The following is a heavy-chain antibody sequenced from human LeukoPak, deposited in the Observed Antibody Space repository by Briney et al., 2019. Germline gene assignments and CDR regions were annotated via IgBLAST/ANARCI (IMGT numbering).Heavy chain of an antibody. Sequence: SETLSLTCAVYGVSFSGYYWSWIRQPPGKGLEWIGEINHSGSTDYNPSLKSRVTISVDTSKNQFSLKLRSVTAADTAVYYCARVTGYVIEDNFDYWGQGTLVTVSS. CDR2: INHSGST. J-gene: IGHJ4*02. D-gene: IGHD2-15*01. CDR3: ARVTGYVIEDNFDY. CDR1: GVSFSGYY. V-gene: IGHV4-34*01.